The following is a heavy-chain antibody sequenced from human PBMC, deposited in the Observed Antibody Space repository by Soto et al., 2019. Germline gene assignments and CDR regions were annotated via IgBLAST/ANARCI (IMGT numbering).Heavy chain of an antibody. Sequence: QTPSLTCALSRGSVSCNNAALDWVRQSRSRGLEWLGRTYYRSKWYNDYAVSVKSRITINPDTSKNQFSLQLNSVTPEDTAVYYCARGVVVAADNWFDPWGLGTLVTASS. CDR1: RGSVSCNNAA. CDR2: TYYRSKWYN. CDR3: ARGVVVAADNWFDP. J-gene: IGHJ5*02. V-gene: IGHV6-1*01. D-gene: IGHD2-15*01.